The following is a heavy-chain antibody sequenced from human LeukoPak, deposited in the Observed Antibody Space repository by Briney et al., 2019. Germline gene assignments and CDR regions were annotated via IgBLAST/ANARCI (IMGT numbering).Heavy chain of an antibody. D-gene: IGHD3-3*01. V-gene: IGHV4-59*01. CDR2: IYYSGST. CDR1: GGSISSYY. CDR3: ARAKRFLEWTPFDP. J-gene: IGHJ5*02. Sequence: SETLSLTCTVSGGSISSYYWSWIRQPPGKGLEWIGYIYYSGSTNYNPSLKSRVTISVDTSKNQFSLKLSSVTAADTAVYYCARAKRFLEWTPFDPWGQGTLVTVSS.